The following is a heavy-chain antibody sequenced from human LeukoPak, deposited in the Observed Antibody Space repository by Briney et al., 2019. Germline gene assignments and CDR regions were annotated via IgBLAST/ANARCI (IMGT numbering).Heavy chain of an antibody. CDR3: AKGRLSGSYNRFDY. D-gene: IGHD1-26*01. J-gene: IGHJ4*02. Sequence: ASVKVSCKASGYDFTKYAVHWVRQAPGQGLEWMGWINPNSGDTNYAQKFQGRVTMTRDTSISTVYMELSSLRPDDTAVYYCAKGRLSGSYNRFDYWGLGTLVTVSS. CDR2: INPNSGDT. V-gene: IGHV1-2*02. CDR1: GYDFTKYA.